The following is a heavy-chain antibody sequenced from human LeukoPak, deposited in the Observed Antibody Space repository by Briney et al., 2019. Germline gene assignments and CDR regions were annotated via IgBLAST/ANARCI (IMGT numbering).Heavy chain of an antibody. CDR3: ARESGSYMDV. V-gene: IGHV1-69*06. CDR2: IIPIFGTA. D-gene: IGHD1-26*01. Sequence: SVKVSCKASGGTFSSYAISWVRQAPGQGLEWMGGIIPIFGTANYAQKFQGRVTITADTSTSTAYMELRSLRSDDTAVYYCARESGSYMDVWGKGTTVTISS. CDR1: GGTFSSYA. J-gene: IGHJ6*03.